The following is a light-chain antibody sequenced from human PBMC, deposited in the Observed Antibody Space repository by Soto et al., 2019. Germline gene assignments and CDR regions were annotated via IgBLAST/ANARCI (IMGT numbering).Light chain of an antibody. CDR1: QDISDV. Sequence: DIQMTQSPSALSASVGDRVTITCQASQDISDVLNWYQQQPGKAPKVLIYDAAKLQTGVPSRFSGRGSGKDFTFTISSLQPDDSGTYYCQQFYDLPSTFGQGTRLEI. J-gene: IGKJ5*01. V-gene: IGKV1-33*01. CDR3: QQFYDLPST. CDR2: DAA.